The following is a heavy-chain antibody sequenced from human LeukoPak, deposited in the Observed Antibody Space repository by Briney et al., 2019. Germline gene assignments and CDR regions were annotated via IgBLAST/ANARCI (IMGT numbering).Heavy chain of an antibody. Sequence: GGSLRLSCVASGFTFSSYWMHWVRQAPGKGLVWVSRIKSDGSSTSYADSVKGRFTISRDNAKNSLYLQMNSLRAEDTAVYYCARVWVVRGVIDWFDPWGQGTLVTVSS. CDR3: ARVWVVRGVIDWFDP. CDR1: GFTFSSYW. D-gene: IGHD3-10*01. CDR2: IKSDGSST. V-gene: IGHV3-74*01. J-gene: IGHJ5*02.